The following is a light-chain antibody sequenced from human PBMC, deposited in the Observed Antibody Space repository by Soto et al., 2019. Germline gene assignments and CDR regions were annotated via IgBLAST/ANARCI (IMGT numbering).Light chain of an antibody. J-gene: IGKJ1*01. V-gene: IGKV3-20*01. CDR1: QSVSSSY. Sequence: EIVLTQSPGTLSLSPGERATLSCRASQSVSSSYLAWYQRKPGQAPRLLIYGASRRATCIPDRFGGGGWWTNSPLTISRLELEDFALYSGQQYGSSPPDTFGQGTKVDFK. CDR3: QQYGSSPPDT. CDR2: GAS.